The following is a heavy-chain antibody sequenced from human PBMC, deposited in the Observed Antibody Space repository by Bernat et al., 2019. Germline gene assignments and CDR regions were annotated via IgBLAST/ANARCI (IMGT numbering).Heavy chain of an antibody. D-gene: IGHD3-22*01. J-gene: IGHJ4*02. CDR2: IWYDGSNK. V-gene: IGHV3-33*01. Sequence: QVQLVESGGGVVQPGRSLRLSCAASGFTFSSYGMHWVRRAPGKGLEWVAVIWYDGSNKYYADSVKGRFTISRDNSKNTLYLQMNSLRAEDTAVYYCARDPYYYDSSGYYQGPGGFDYWGQGTLVTVSS. CDR3: ARDPYYYDSSGYYQGPGGFDY. CDR1: GFTFSSYG.